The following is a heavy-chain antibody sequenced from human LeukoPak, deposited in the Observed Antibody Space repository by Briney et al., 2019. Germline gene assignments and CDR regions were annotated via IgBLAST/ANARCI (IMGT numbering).Heavy chain of an antibody. CDR1: GGTFSSYA. Sequence: SVKVSCKASGGTFSSYAISWVRQAPGQGLEWMGGIIPIFGTANYAQKFQGRVTITADESTSTAYMESSSLRSEDTAVYYCARADYYGSGSYYNANVDYWGQGTLVTVSS. CDR2: IIPIFGTA. J-gene: IGHJ4*02. V-gene: IGHV1-69*01. D-gene: IGHD3-10*01. CDR3: ARADYYGSGSYYNANVDY.